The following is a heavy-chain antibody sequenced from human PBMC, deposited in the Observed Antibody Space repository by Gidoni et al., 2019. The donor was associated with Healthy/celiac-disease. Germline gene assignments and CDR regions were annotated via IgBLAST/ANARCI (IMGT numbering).Heavy chain of an antibody. J-gene: IGHJ4*02. V-gene: IGHV3-49*03. CDR2: IRSKAYGGTT. CDR1: GFTFGAYP. CDR3: TRDLGWYDFWSGLDY. D-gene: IGHD3-3*01. Sequence: EVQLVESGGGLVQPGRSLRLSCTASGFTFGAYPMSWFRQAPGKGLEWVGFIRSKAYGGTTEYAASVKGRFTISRDDSKSIAYLQMNSLKTEDTAVYYCTRDLGWYDFWSGLDYWGQGTLVTGSS.